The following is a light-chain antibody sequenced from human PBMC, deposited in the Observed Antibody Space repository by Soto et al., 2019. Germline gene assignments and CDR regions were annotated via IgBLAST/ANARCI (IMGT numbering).Light chain of an antibody. CDR2: GAS. CDR3: HQYGSSPPT. J-gene: IGKJ4*01. V-gene: IGKV3-20*01. CDR1: QSVSKNF. Sequence: EIVLTQSPGTLSLSPGERATLSCRASQSVSKNFLAWYQQKPGQAPRLLISGASNRATGIPDRFSGSGSGTYFSLTIDRLEPEDLAVYFCHQYGSSPPTFGGGTKVAIK.